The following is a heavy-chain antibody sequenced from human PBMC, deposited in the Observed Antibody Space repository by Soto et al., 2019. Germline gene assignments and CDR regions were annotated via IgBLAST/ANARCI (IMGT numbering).Heavy chain of an antibody. CDR2: ISGSGGST. J-gene: IGHJ6*02. CDR1: GFTFSSYA. Sequence: EVQLLESGGGLVQPGGSLRLSCAASGFTFSSYAMSWVRQAPGKGLEWVSAISGSGGSTYYADSVKGRFTISRDNSKNALYRQMNSLRAEDRAVYYCAKDLWNYGGYGMDDWGQGTTVTFSS. CDR3: AKDLWNYGGYGMDD. V-gene: IGHV3-23*01. D-gene: IGHD1-7*01.